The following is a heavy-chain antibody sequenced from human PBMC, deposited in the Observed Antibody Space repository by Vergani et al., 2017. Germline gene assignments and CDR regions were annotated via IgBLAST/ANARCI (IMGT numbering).Heavy chain of an antibody. Sequence: VQLLESGGDLVQPGGSLRLSCAASGFSFTTYAMSWVRQAPGKGLEWVAVISYDGSNKYYADSVKGRFTISRDNSKNTLYLQMNSLRAEDTAVYYCAKEPGYSSGWEIYYYYYMDVWGKGTTVTVSS. D-gene: IGHD6-19*01. CDR3: AKEPGYSSGWEIYYYYYMDV. V-gene: IGHV3-30*18. J-gene: IGHJ6*03. CDR2: ISYDGSNK. CDR1: GFSFTTYA.